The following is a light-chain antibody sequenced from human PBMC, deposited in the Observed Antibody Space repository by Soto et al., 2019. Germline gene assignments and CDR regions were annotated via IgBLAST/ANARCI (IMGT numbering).Light chain of an antibody. CDR1: QSVSSN. CDR3: QQSGSSPLT. V-gene: IGKV3-15*01. Sequence: EIVMTQSPATLSVSPGERATLSCRASQSVSSNLAWYQQKPGQAPRLLIYDVSVRATGIPARFSGSGSGTEFTLTISSLQYEDFEVYYCQQSGSSPLTLGGGTKVDIK. CDR2: DVS. J-gene: IGKJ4*01.